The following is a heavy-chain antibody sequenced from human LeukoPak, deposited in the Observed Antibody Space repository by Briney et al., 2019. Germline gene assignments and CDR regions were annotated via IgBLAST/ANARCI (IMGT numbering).Heavy chain of an antibody. V-gene: IGHV3-33*01. J-gene: IGHJ5*02. D-gene: IGHD6-13*01. CDR1: GHTFSRYG. Sequence: GGPLRLSCVASGHTFSRYGMHWVRQAPGKGLEWVAVIWYDGSNKYYADSVKGRFTISRDNSKNTMYLQMNSLRGEDTAVYYCARGSSTWYSDWLDPWGQGTLVTVSS. CDR2: IWYDGSNK. CDR3: ARGSSTWYSDWLDP.